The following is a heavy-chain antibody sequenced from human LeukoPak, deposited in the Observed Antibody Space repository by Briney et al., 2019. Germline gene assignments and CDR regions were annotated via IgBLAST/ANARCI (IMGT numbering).Heavy chain of an antibody. J-gene: IGHJ4*02. CDR1: GYTFTGYY. V-gene: IGHV1-18*04. CDR2: ISAYNGNT. CDR3: ARDYRTGFDY. D-gene: IGHD7-27*01. Sequence: ASVKVSCKASGYTFTGYYMHWVRQAPGQGLEWMGWISAYNGNTHYAQKLQGRVTMTTDTSTTTAYMELRSLRSDDTAVYYCARDYRTGFDYWGQGTLVTVSS.